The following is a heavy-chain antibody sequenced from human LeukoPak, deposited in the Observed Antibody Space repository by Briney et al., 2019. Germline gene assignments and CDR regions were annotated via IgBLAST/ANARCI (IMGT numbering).Heavy chain of an antibody. D-gene: IGHD3-22*01. CDR2: ISSSSSYI. CDR3: AKQRGYYYDSSGYQTEGEFDY. J-gene: IGHJ4*02. CDR1: GFTFSSYS. Sequence: GGSLRLSCAASGFTFSSYSMNWVRQAPGKGLEWVSSISSSSSYIYYADSVKGRFTISRDNAKNSLYLQMNSLRAEDTALYYCAKQRGYYYDSSGYQTEGEFDYWGQGTLVTVSS. V-gene: IGHV3-21*04.